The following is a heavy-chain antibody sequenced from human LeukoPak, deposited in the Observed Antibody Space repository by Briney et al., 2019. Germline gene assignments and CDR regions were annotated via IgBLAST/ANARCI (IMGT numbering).Heavy chain of an antibody. CDR3: ARDHNYAFDN. CDR1: GGSISSSSYY. J-gene: IGHJ4*02. CDR2: IYYSGST. V-gene: IGHV4-39*07. Sequence: PSETLSLTCTVSGGSISSSSYYWGWIRQPPGKGLEWIGSIYYSGSTYYNPSLKSRVTISVDTSKNQFSLKLSSVTAADTAVYYCARDHNYAFDNWGQGTLVTVSS. D-gene: IGHD1-1*01.